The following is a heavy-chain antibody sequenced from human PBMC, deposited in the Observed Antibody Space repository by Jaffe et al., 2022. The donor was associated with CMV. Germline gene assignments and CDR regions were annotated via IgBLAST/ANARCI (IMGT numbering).Heavy chain of an antibody. V-gene: IGHV1-69*09. CDR2: IIPILGIA. CDR1: GGTFSSYA. CDR3: ARDYYDSSGPFELYNWFDP. D-gene: IGHD3-22*01. J-gene: IGHJ5*02. Sequence: QVQLVQSGAEVKKPGSSVKVSCKASGGTFSSYAISWVRQAPGQGLEWMGRIIPILGIANYAQKFQGRVTITADKSTSTAYMELSSLRSEDTAVYYCARDYYDSSGPFELYNWFDPWGQGTLVTVSS.